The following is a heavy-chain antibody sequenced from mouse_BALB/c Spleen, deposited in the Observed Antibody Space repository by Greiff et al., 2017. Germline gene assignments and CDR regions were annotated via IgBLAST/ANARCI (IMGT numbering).Heavy chain of an antibody. V-gene: IGHV5-6*01. Sequence: EVQGVESGGDLVKPGGSLKLSCAASGFTFSSYGMSWVRQTPDKRLEWVATISSGGSYTYYPDSVKGRFTISRDNAKNTLYLQMSSLKSEDTAMYYCARQELRYAMDYWGQGTSVTVSS. J-gene: IGHJ4*01. CDR1: GFTFSSYG. CDR2: ISSGGSYT. D-gene: IGHD4-1*01. CDR3: ARQELRYAMDY.